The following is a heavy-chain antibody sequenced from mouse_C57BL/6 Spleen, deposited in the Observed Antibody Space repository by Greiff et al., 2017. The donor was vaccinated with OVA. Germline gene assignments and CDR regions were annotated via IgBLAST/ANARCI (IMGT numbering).Heavy chain of an antibody. Sequence: VQLQQSGAELVRPGASVTLSCKASGYTFTDYEMHWVKQTPVHGLEWIGAIDPETGGTAYNQKFKGKAILTADKSSSTAYMELRSLTSEDSAVYYCTRRTTVVATDAMDYWGQGTSVTVSS. D-gene: IGHD1-1*01. CDR1: GYTFTDYE. CDR3: TRRTTVVATDAMDY. J-gene: IGHJ4*01. CDR2: IDPETGGT. V-gene: IGHV1-15*01.